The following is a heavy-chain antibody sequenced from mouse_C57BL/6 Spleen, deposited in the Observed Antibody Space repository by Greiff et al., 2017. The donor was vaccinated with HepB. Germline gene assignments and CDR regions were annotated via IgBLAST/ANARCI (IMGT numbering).Heavy chain of an antibody. D-gene: IGHD1-1*01. Sequence: QVQLKQSGPELVKPGASVKLSCKASGYTFTSYDINWVKQRPGQGLEWIGWIYPRDGSTKYNEKFKGKATLTVDTSSSTAYMELHSLTSEDSAVYFCARGITTVVATSYWYFDVWGTGTTVTVSS. V-gene: IGHV1-85*01. CDR1: GYTFTSYD. CDR3: ARGITTVVATSYWYFDV. J-gene: IGHJ1*03. CDR2: IYPRDGST.